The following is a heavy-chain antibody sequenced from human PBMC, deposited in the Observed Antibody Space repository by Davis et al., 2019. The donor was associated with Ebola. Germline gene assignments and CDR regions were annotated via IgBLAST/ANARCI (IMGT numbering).Heavy chain of an antibody. CDR1: GFTFSSYG. Sequence: GGSLRLSCAASGFTFSSYGMHWVRQAPGKGLEWVAVIWYDGSNKYYADSVKGRFTISRDNSKNTLYLQMNSLRAEDTAVYYCARGRKGSSWHFDYWGQGTLVTVSS. CDR2: IWYDGSNK. J-gene: IGHJ4*02. V-gene: IGHV3-33*01. CDR3: ARGRKGSSWHFDY. D-gene: IGHD6-13*01.